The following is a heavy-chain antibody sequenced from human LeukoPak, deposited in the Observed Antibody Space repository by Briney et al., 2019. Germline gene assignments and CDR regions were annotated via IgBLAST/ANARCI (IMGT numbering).Heavy chain of an antibody. CDR1: GGSISSYY. CDR3: ARGHCSSTSCLFDY. V-gene: IGHV4-59*01. CDR2: IYYSGST. D-gene: IGHD2-2*01. Sequence: PSETLSLTCTVSGGSISSYYWNWIRQPPGKGLEWIGYIYYSGSTNYNPSLKSRVTISVDTSKNQFSLKLSSVTAADTAVYYCARGHCSSTSCLFDYWGQGTLVTVSS. J-gene: IGHJ4*02.